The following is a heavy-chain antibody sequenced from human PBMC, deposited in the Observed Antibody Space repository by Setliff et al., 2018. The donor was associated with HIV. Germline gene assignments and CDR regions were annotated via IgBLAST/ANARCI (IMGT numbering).Heavy chain of an antibody. D-gene: IGHD3-10*01. CDR1: GYTFTTYA. J-gene: IGHJ4*02. V-gene: IGHV1-3*01. Sequence: ASVKVSCKASGYTFTTYAIHWVRQAPGQRLEWMGWINAGNGNTKYSQKFQGRVTINRDTSASTAYMELSSLRSEDTAVYCCARGYYNSGNYFEYWGQGTLVTVSS. CDR2: INAGNGNT. CDR3: ARGYYNSGNYFEY.